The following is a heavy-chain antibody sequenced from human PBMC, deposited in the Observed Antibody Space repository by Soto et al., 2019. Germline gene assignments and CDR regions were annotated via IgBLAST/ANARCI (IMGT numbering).Heavy chain of an antibody. Sequence: PGGSLRLSCAASGFTFSHYYMSWIRHAPGKGLEWVSYISSSGSTIYYADSVKGRFTISRDNAKNSLYLQMNSLRAEDTAVYYCASVYCCSTSCPKVFYSCAQGTPVPVS. J-gene: IGHJ5*01. CDR1: GFTFSHYY. D-gene: IGHD2-2*01. CDR2: ISSSGSTI. V-gene: IGHV3-11*01. CDR3: ASVYCCSTSCPKVFYS.